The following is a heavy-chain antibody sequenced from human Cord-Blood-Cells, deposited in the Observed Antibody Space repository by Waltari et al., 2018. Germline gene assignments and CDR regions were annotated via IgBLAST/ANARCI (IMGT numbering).Heavy chain of an antibody. CDR3: ARDRKGPDFWSGYYTGDYYYYMDV. CDR2: IYTSGST. CDR1: GGSISSYY. J-gene: IGHJ6*03. D-gene: IGHD3-3*01. Sequence: QVQLQESGPGLVKPSETLSLTCTVSGGSISSYYWSWIRRPAGKGLEWIGRIYTSGSTNYNPSLKSRVTMSVDTSKNQFSLKLSSVTAADTAVYYCARDRKGPDFWSGYYTGDYYYYMDVWGKGTTVTVSS. V-gene: IGHV4-4*07.